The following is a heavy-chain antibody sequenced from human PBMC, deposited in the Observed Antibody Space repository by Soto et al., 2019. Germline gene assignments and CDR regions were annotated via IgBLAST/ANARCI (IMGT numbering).Heavy chain of an antibody. CDR2: IFSNDEK. V-gene: IGHV2-26*01. J-gene: IGHJ6*03. CDR1: GFSLSNARMG. Sequence: GSGPTLVNPTETLTLTCTVSGFSLSNARMGVSWIRQPPGKALEWLAHIFSNDEKSYSTSLKSRLTISKDTSKSQVVLTMTNMDPVDTATYYCARIQGQLVADYYYYYMDVWGKGTTVTVSS. CDR3: ARIQGQLVADYYYYYMDV. D-gene: IGHD6-6*01.